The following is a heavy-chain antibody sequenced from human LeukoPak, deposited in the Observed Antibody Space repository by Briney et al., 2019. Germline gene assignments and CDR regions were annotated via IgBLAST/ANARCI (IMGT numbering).Heavy chain of an antibody. J-gene: IGHJ4*02. V-gene: IGHV3-48*02. CDR1: GFTFSSYG. Sequence: GGSLRLSCAASGFTFSSYGMSWVRQAPGKGLGWVSYISSSSSAIYYADSVKGRFTISRDNAKNSLYLQMNSMRDEDTAVYYCARGVATIEYWGQGTLVTVSS. CDR3: ARGVATIEY. CDR2: ISSSSSAI. D-gene: IGHD5-12*01.